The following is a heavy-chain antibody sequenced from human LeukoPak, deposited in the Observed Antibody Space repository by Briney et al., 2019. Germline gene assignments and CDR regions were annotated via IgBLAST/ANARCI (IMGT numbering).Heavy chain of an antibody. V-gene: IGHV3-9*03. CDR3: AKLIGTVVTPDDAFDI. D-gene: IGHD2-21*02. J-gene: IGHJ3*02. CDR1: GFTFDDYA. Sequence: GGSLRLSCAASGFTFDDYAMHWVRQAPGKGLEWVSGISWNSGSIGYADSVKGRFTISRDNAKNSLYLQMNSLRAEDMALYYCAKLIGTVVTPDDAFDIWGQGTMVTVSS. CDR2: ISWNSGSI.